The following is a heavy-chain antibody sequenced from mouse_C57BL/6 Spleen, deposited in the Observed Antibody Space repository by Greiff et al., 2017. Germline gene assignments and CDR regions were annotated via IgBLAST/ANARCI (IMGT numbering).Heavy chain of an antibody. CDR1: GYAFSSSW. V-gene: IGHV1-82*01. CDR3: ARDPFAY. CDR2: MYPGDGDT. J-gene: IGHJ3*01. Sequence: VQLQESGPELVKPGASVKISCKASGYAFSSSWMNWVKQRPGKGLEWIGRMYPGDGDTNYNGKFKGKATLTAAKSSSTAYMQLSSLTSEDSAVYFCARDPFAYWGQGTLVTVSA.